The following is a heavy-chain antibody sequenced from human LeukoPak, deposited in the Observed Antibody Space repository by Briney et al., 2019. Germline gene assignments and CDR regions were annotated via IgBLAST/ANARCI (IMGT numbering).Heavy chain of an antibody. J-gene: IGHJ4*02. D-gene: IGHD3-10*01. CDR1: GFNVSNNY. Sequence: PGGSVRLSRAASGFNVSNNYMNWVRQAPGKGLEGVSVICSSGPTYYPDSVQARFTISRDTSKNALYLQMNSLRAEDTAVYYCAISGLGFGEFRGLDYWGQGTLVTVSS. V-gene: IGHV3-53*01. CDR2: ICSSGPT. CDR3: AISGLGFGEFRGLDY.